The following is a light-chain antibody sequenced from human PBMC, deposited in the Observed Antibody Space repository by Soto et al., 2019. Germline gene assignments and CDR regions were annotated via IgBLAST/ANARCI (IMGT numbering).Light chain of an antibody. CDR2: AAS. V-gene: IGKV1-39*01. Sequence: DIPMTQSPSSLSASVGDRVTITCRASQTISSYLNWYQQKPGKAPKLLIYAASSLQSGVPSRFSGSGSGTDFTLTISSLQPEDFATYYCQQSYDTPALTFGGGTKVEI. CDR3: QQSYDTPALT. CDR1: QTISSY. J-gene: IGKJ4*01.